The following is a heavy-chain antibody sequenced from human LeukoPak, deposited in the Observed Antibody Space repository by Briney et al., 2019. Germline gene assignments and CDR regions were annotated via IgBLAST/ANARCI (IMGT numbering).Heavy chain of an antibody. CDR3: ARDKSTFDY. CDR2: INHSGST. CDR1: GGSFSGYY. V-gene: IGHV4-34*01. J-gene: IGHJ4*02. Sequence: SETLSLTCAVYGGSFSGYYWSWIRQPPGKGLEWIGEINHSGSTYYNPSLKSRVTISVDTSKNQFSLKLSSVTAADTAVYYCARDKSTFDYWGQGTLVTVSS.